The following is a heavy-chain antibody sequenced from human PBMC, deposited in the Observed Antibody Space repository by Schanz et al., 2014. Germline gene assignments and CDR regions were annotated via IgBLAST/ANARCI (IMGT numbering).Heavy chain of an antibody. CDR3: ARGLRPFAELSAY. CDR2: IYHSGNT. D-gene: IGHD3-10*01. Sequence: QLQESGSGLMKPSQTLSLTCAVYGGSFSGYYWSWIRQPPGKGLEWIGEIYHSGNTNYNASLKSRATISVAKSKNQCSLKVRSVTAADTAVYYCARGLRPFAELSAYWGQGTLVTVSS. CDR1: GGSFSGYY. V-gene: IGHV4-34*09. J-gene: IGHJ4*02.